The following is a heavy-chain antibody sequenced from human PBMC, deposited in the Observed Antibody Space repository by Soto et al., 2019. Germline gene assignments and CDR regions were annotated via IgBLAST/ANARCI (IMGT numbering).Heavy chain of an antibody. J-gene: IGHJ5*02. CDR3: ARRYSSSSGTFWFDP. CDR1: GFTFSDYY. D-gene: IGHD6-6*01. CDR2: ISSSGSTI. Sequence: GGSLRLSCAASGFTFSDYYMSWIRQAPGKGLEWVSYISSSGSTIYYADSVKGRFTISRDNAKNSLYLQMNSLRAEDTAVYYCARRYSSSSGTFWFDPWGQGTLVTVSS. V-gene: IGHV3-11*01.